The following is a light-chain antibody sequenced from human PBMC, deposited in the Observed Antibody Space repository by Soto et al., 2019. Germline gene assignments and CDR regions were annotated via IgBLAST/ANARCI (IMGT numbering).Light chain of an antibody. J-gene: IGKJ1*01. Sequence: DIQMTQSPSTLSASVGDRVTITCRASQSISIWLAWYQQKTGKAPKILIYDASRLESGVPSRFSGSGSGTEFTLTISSLQPDDFATYYCQQYNSLWTFGQGTKVEIK. CDR1: QSISIW. V-gene: IGKV1-5*01. CDR2: DAS. CDR3: QQYNSLWT.